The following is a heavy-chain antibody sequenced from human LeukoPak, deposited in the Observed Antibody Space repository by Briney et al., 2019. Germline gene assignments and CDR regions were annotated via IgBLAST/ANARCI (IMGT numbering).Heavy chain of an antibody. J-gene: IGHJ4*02. CDR3: ARDEGIAVAAYYFDY. D-gene: IGHD6-19*01. Sequence: GASVKVSCKASGYTFTSYYMHWGRQAPGQGLEWMGIINPSGGSTSYAQKFQGRVTMTRDTSTSTVYMELSSLRSEDTAVYYCARDEGIAVAAYYFDYWGQGTLVTVSS. CDR2: INPSGGST. V-gene: IGHV1-46*01. CDR1: GYTFTSYY.